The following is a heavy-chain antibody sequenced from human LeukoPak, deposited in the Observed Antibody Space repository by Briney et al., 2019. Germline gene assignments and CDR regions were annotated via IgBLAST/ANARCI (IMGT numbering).Heavy chain of an antibody. CDR3: ARHRRGSMVRGVIRQNWFDP. Sequence: SETLSLTCAVYNGSFSGYFWSWIRQPPGKGLEWIGEINHSGTTNYNPSLKSRVTISVDTSKNQLSLKLSSVTAADTAVYYCARHRRGSMVRGVIRQNWFDPWGQGTLVTVSS. D-gene: IGHD3-10*01. CDR2: INHSGTT. J-gene: IGHJ5*02. V-gene: IGHV4-34*01. CDR1: NGSFSGYF.